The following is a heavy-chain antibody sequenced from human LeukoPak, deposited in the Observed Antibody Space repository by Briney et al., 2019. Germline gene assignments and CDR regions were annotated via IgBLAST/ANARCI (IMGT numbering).Heavy chain of an antibody. V-gene: IGHV5-51*01. CDR1: GCSFTSYW. Sequence: GESLKISCKGSGCSFTSYWIGWVRQLPGKGLEWMGTIYPGDSDTTYSPSFQGQVTISADESISTAHLQWSSLKASDTAMYYCARREKGELLSDYWGQGTLVTVSS. D-gene: IGHD3-10*01. CDR2: IYPGDSDT. J-gene: IGHJ4*02. CDR3: ARREKGELLSDY.